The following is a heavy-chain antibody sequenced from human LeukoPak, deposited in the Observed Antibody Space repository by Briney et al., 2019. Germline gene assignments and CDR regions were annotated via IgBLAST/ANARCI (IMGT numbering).Heavy chain of an antibody. V-gene: IGHV1-18*01. Sequence: ASVKVSCKASGYTFTSYGISWVRQAPGQGLEWMGWISAYNGNTNYAQKLQGRVTMTTDTSTSTAYMELRSLRSDDTAVYYCARVLYYYGSGSYYTNGGWFDPWGQGTLVTVSS. J-gene: IGHJ5*02. CDR3: ARVLYYYGSGSYYTNGGWFDP. CDR2: ISAYNGNT. D-gene: IGHD3-10*01. CDR1: GYTFTSYG.